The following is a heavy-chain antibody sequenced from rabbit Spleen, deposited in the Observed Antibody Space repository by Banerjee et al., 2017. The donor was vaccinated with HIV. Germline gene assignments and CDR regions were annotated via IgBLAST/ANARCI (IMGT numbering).Heavy chain of an antibody. CDR1: GVSFSSNYY. CDR3: ARDGAGGSYFAL. Sequence: QALEESGGDLVKPGASLTLTCTASGVSFSSNYYMCWFRQAAGKGLEGIACIDSGSSGFSYFASWAKGRFSISKTSSATVTLQMTSLTAADTASYFCARDGAGGSYFALWGQGTLVTVS. D-gene: IGHD8-1*01. J-gene: IGHJ6*01. V-gene: IGHV1S40*01. CDR2: IDSGSSGFS.